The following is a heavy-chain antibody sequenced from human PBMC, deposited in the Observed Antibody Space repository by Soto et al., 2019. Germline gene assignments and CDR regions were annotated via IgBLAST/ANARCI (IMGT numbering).Heavy chain of an antibody. D-gene: IGHD3-10*01. V-gene: IGHV3-23*01. CDR3: AKEEREAGVRFFDS. CDR2: ITARGDGT. Sequence: GGSLRLSCIASGFTFTNYAMSWVRQTPDKGLEWVSGITARGDGTYYPDSVRGRYTVSRDNSKNTLYLQMYSLRAEATAVYNWAKEEREAGVRFFDSWGQGALVTVS. CDR1: GFTFTNYA. J-gene: IGHJ4*02.